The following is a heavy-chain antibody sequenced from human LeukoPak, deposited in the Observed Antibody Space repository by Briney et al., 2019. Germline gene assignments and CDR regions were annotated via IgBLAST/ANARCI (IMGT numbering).Heavy chain of an antibody. V-gene: IGHV3-23*01. CDR2: ISGSGGRI. Sequence: GGSLRLSCAASGFTFSSYSMSWVRQAPGKGLEWVSSISGSGGRIDYADSVKGRFTISRDNSKNTLYLQMNSLRAEDTAVYYCARGPLIAVAGTGIDYWGQGTLVTVSS. CDR1: GFTFSSYS. CDR3: ARGPLIAVAGTGIDY. J-gene: IGHJ4*02. D-gene: IGHD6-19*01.